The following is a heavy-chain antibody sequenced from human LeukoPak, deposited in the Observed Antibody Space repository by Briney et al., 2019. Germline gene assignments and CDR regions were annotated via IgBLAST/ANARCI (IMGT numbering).Heavy chain of an antibody. Sequence: ASVKVSCKASGYTFTCYYMHWVRQAPGQGLEWMGWINPNSGGTNYAQKFQGRVTMTRDTSISTAYMELSRLRSGDTAVYYCARDRSSIAAAGSYGMDVWGQGTTVTVSS. V-gene: IGHV1-2*02. D-gene: IGHD6-13*01. CDR3: ARDRSSIAAAGSYGMDV. CDR2: INPNSGGT. CDR1: GYTFTCYY. J-gene: IGHJ6*02.